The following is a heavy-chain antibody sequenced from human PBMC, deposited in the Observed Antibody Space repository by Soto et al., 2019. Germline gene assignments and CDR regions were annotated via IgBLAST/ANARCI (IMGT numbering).Heavy chain of an antibody. CDR1: GDSMSTYY. J-gene: IGHJ4*02. V-gene: IGHV4-59*01. CDR2: IYYTGST. D-gene: IGHD7-27*01. Sequence: SETLSLTCTVSGDSMSTYYWSWIRQPPGKGLEWVGYIYYTGSTNYNPSLKSRVTVSIDTSKNQFSLILSSVTAADTAVYYCARITRSPNSGYFDYWGQGDLVTVSS. CDR3: ARITRSPNSGYFDY.